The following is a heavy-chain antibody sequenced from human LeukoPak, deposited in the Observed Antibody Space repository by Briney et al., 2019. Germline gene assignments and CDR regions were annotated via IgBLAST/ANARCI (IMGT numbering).Heavy chain of an antibody. CDR2: IYTSGST. Sequence: TLSLTCTVSGGSISSGSCYWSWIRQPAGKGLEWIGRIYTSGSTNYNPSLKSRVTISVDTSKNQFSLKLSSVTAADTAVYYCARGVEDDFWSGYPNWFDPWGQGTLVTVSS. CDR3: ARGVEDDFWSGYPNWFDP. D-gene: IGHD3-3*01. V-gene: IGHV4-61*02. J-gene: IGHJ5*02. CDR1: GGSISSGSCY.